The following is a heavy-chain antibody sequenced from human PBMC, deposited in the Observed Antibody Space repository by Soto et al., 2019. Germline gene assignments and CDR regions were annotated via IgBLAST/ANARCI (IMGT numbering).Heavy chain of an antibody. J-gene: IGHJ6*02. D-gene: IGHD2-2*01. CDR2: INPNSGGT. V-gene: IGHV1-2*02. Sequence: ASVKVSCKASGYTFTGYHMHWVRQAPGQGLEWMGWINPNSGGTNYAQKFQGRVTMTRDTSISTAYMELSRLRSDDTAVYYCAMGSPGTKYCSSTSCYVSYCYYGMDVWGQGTTVTVS. CDR1: GYTFTGYH. CDR3: AMGSPGTKYCSSTSCYVSYCYYGMDV.